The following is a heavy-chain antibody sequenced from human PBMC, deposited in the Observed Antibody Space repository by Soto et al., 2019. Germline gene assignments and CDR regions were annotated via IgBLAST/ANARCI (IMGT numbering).Heavy chain of an antibody. CDR2: ISGSGGST. CDR3: AKDWGLSGDSNWFDP. Sequence: EVQLLESGGGLVQPGGSLRLSCAASGFTFSSYAMSWVRQAPGKGLEWVSAISGSGGSTYYADSVKGRFTIARDTSQNTLYLKMNSLRAEDTAVYYCAKDWGLSGDSNWFDPWGQGTLVTVSS. CDR1: GFTFSSYA. V-gene: IGHV3-23*01. J-gene: IGHJ5*02. D-gene: IGHD2-21*02.